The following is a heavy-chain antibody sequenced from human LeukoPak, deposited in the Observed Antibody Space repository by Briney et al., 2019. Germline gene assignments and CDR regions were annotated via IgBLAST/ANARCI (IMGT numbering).Heavy chain of an antibody. CDR1: GFTFSSYA. J-gene: IGHJ5*02. V-gene: IGHV3-23*01. Sequence: GGSLRLSCAASGFTFSSYAMSWVRQAPGKGLEWVSVIGNSGGGTYYADSVKGRFTISRDNSKSTLYLQMNSLRAEDTAVYYCAKILPDPPSYHWGQGTLVTVSS. CDR3: AKILPDPPSYH. CDR2: IGNSGGGT.